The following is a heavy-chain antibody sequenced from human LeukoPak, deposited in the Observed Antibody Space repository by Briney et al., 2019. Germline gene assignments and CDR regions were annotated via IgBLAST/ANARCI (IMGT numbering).Heavy chain of an antibody. CDR3: AKDRDYSSGWSRYYFDY. Sequence: GGSLRLSCAASGFTFSRYWMHWVRQAPGKGLVWVSRINSDGRSTTYADSVKGRFTISRDNAKNTLFLQMNSLRAEDTAVYYCAKDRDYSSGWSRYYFDYWGQGTLVTVSS. J-gene: IGHJ4*02. CDR2: INSDGRST. D-gene: IGHD6-19*01. CDR1: GFTFSRYW. V-gene: IGHV3-74*03.